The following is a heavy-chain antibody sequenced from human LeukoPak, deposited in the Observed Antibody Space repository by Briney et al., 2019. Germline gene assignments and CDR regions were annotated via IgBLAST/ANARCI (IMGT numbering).Heavy chain of an antibody. CDR1: GGSFSGYY. D-gene: IGHD5-18*01. CDR3: ACGYSYGSDY. V-gene: IGHV4-34*01. CDR2: INHSGST. J-gene: IGHJ4*02. Sequence: PSETLSLTCAVYGGSFSGYYWSWIRQPPGKGLEWIGEINHSGSTYCNLSLKSRVTISVDTSKNQFSLKLSSVTAADTAVYYCACGYSYGSDYWGQGTLVTVSS.